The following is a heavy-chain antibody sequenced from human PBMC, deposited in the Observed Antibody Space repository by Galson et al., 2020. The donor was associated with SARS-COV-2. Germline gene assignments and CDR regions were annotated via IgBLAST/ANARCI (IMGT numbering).Heavy chain of an antibody. J-gene: IGHJ5*02. CDR1: GGSFSGYY. Sequence: SETLSLTCAVYGGSFSGYYWSWIRQPPGKGLEWIGEINSSGSTNYNPSLKSRVTISVDTSKNQFSLKLSSVTAADTAVYYCARESTMIPNWFDPWGQGTLVTVSS. CDR2: INSSGST. D-gene: IGHD3-22*01. CDR3: ARESTMIPNWFDP. V-gene: IGHV4-34*01.